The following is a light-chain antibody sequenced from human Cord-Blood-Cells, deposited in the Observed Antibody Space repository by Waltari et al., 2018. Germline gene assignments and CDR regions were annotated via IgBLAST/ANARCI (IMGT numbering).Light chain of an antibody. CDR3: QQRSNFT. CDR2: DAS. Sequence: EIVLTQSPATLSLSPGERATLPCRASQSVSSYLAWYQQKPGQAPRLLIYDASNSATGIPARCSGSESGTDFTLTISSLEPEDVAVYYCQQRSNFTSGPGTKVDIK. V-gene: IGKV3-11*01. J-gene: IGKJ3*01. CDR1: QSVSSY.